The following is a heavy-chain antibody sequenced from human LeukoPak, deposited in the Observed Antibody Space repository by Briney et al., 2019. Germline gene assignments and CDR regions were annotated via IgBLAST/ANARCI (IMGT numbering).Heavy chain of an antibody. CDR2: INHSGST. V-gene: IGHV4-34*01. CDR3: ARARHYDILTGYFYYYGMDV. CDR1: GLTFSDAW. Sequence: GSLRLSCAVSGLTFSDAWMSWIRQPPGKGLEWIGEINHSGSTNYNPSLKSRVTISVDTSKNQFPLKLSSVTAADTAVYYCARARHYDILTGYFYYYGMDVWGKGTTVTVSS. J-gene: IGHJ6*04. D-gene: IGHD3-9*01.